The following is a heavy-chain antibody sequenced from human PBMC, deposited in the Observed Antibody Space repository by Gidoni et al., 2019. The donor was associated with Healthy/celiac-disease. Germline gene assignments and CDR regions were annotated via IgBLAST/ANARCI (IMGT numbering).Heavy chain of an antibody. D-gene: IGHD4-4*01. CDR1: GYTFTIYY. CDR3: ARDQATVSYYYYYGMDV. V-gene: IGHV1-46*03. CDR2: INPSGGST. J-gene: IGHJ6*02. Sequence: QVQLVQSGAEVKKPGASVKVSCKASGYTFTIYYMQWVRQAPGQGLEWMGIINPSGGSTSYAQKFQGRVTMTRDTSTSTVYMELSSLRSEDTAVYYCARDQATVSYYYYYGMDVWGQGTTVTVSS.